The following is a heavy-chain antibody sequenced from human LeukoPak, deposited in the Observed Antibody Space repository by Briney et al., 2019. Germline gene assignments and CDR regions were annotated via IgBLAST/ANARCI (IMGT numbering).Heavy chain of an antibody. J-gene: IGHJ4*02. CDR2: INPSGGST. D-gene: IGHD1-1*01. V-gene: IGHV1-46*01. CDR3: ARGHTTGTGTTIGRFDY. CDR1: RYTFTSYY. Sequence: ASVKVSCKASRYTFTSYYMHWVRQAPGQGLEWMGIINPSGGSTSYAQKFQGRVTMTRDTSTSTVYMELSSLRSEDTAVYYCARGHTTGTGTTIGRFDYWGQGTLVTVSS.